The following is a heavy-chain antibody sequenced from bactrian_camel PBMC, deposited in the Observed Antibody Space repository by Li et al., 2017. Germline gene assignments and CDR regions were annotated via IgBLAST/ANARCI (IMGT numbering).Heavy chain of an antibody. V-gene: IGHV3-1*01. Sequence: VQLVESGGGLVQPGVSLRLPCAASGFTFDDYAMGWVRQAPGKGLEWVSGISSGGYNSYQPDSVKGRFTISRNNAKNTVYLQMNSLKPEDTATYFCAAGTKSYVGSWCGRQDHEYDYWGQGTQVTVS. CDR3: AAGTKSYVGSWCGRQDHEYDY. CDR1: GFTFDDYA. D-gene: IGHD3*01. CDR2: ISSGGYNS. J-gene: IGHJ4*01.